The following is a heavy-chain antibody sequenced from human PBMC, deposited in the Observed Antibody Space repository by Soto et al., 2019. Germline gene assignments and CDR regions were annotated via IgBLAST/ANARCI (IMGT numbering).Heavy chain of an antibody. D-gene: IGHD1-26*01. V-gene: IGHV1-69*13. J-gene: IGHJ6*02. CDR1: GCTFSSYA. CDR3: AAREWELKDSAYGMDV. CDR2: IIPIFGTA. Sequence: SVKVSCKASGCTFSSYAISWVRQAPGQGLEWMGGIIPIFGTANYAQKFQGRVTITADESTSTAYMELSSLRSEDTTVYYCAAREWELKDSAYGMDVWGQGTRVTVSS.